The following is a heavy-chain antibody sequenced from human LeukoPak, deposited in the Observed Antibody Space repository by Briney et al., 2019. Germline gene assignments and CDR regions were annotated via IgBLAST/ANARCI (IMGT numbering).Heavy chain of an antibody. CDR2: IKQDGSEK. CDR1: GFTFSSYW. V-gene: IGHV3-7*01. D-gene: IGHD1-1*01. J-gene: IGHJ6*03. Sequence: PGGSLRVSCAASGFTFSSYWMTWVRQAPGKGLEWVANIKQDGSEKYYAGSVKGRFTISRDNAKNSLYLQMNSLRAEDTAVYYCARVETRLWNHMDVWGKGTTVTVSS. CDR3: ARVETRLWNHMDV.